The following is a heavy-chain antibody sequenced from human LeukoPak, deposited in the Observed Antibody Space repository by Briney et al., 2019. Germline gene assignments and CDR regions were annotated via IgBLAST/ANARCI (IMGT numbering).Heavy chain of an antibody. Sequence: PGGSLRLSCAASGFTFSSYAMSWVRQAPGKGLEWVSAISGSGGSTYYADSVKGRSTISRDNSKNTLYLQMNSLRAEDTAVYYCAILTVDIVATTSFDYWGQGTLVTVSS. V-gene: IGHV3-23*01. J-gene: IGHJ4*02. CDR1: GFTFSSYA. CDR3: AILTVDIVATTSFDY. D-gene: IGHD5-12*01. CDR2: ISGSGGST.